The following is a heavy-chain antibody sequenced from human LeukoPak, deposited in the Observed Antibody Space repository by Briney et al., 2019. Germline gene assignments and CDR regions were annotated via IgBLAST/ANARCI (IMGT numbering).Heavy chain of an antibody. CDR3: AHRPGGWYYLDY. V-gene: IGHV2-5*01. J-gene: IGHJ4*02. Sequence: SGPTLVNPTQTLTLTCTFSGFSLSTSGVGVGWIRQPPGKALEWLALIYWNDDKRYSPSLKSRLTITKDTSKNQVVLTMTNLDPVDTATYYCAHRPGGWYYLDYGGQGTLVTVSS. CDR1: GFSLSTSGVG. D-gene: IGHD6-19*01. CDR2: IYWNDDK.